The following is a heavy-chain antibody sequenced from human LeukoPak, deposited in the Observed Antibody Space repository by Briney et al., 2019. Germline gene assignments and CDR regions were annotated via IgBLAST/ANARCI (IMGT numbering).Heavy chain of an antibody. CDR2: ISYDGSNK. Sequence: GGSLRLSCAASGFTFSSYDMHWVRQAPGKGLEWVAVISYDGSNKYYADSVKGRFTISRDNSKNTLYLQMNSLRAEDTAVYYCAIGPHCSGGSCYGNYFDYWGQGTLVTVSS. D-gene: IGHD2-15*01. CDR3: AIGPHCSGGSCYGNYFDY. CDR1: GFTFSSYD. J-gene: IGHJ4*02. V-gene: IGHV3-30*03.